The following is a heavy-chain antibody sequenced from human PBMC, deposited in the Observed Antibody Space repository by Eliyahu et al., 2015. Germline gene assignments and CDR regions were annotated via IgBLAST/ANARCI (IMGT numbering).Heavy chain of an antibody. CDR3: ARQTSSGWYVKVFDY. V-gene: IGHV4-39*01. D-gene: IGHD6-19*01. CDR2: IYYSGST. CDR1: GGSISSSSYY. Sequence: QLQLQESGPGLVKPSETLSLTCTVSGGSISSSSYYWGWIRQPPGKGLEWIGSIYYSGSTYYNPSLKSRVTISVDTSKNQFSLKLSSVTAADTAVYYCARQTSSGWYVKVFDYWGQGTLVTVSS. J-gene: IGHJ4*02.